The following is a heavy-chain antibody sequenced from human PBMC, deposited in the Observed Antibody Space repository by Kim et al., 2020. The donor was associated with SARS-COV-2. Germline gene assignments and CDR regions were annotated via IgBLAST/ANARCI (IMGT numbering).Heavy chain of an antibody. CDR3: ARVPGIAVAGTGY. CDR1: GYTFTSYA. D-gene: IGHD6-19*01. J-gene: IGHJ4*02. CDR2: INAGNGNT. V-gene: IGHV1-3*01. Sequence: ASVKVSRKASGYTFTSYAMHWVRQAPGQRLEWMGWINAGNGNTKYSQKFQGRVTITRDTSASTAYMELSSLRSEDTAVYYCARVPGIAVAGTGYWGQGTLVTVSS.